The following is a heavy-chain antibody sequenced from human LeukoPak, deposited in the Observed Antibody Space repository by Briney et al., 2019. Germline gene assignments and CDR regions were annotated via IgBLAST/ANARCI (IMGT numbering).Heavy chain of an antibody. CDR2: IYHSGST. J-gene: IGHJ6*03. Sequence: SETLSLTCTVSGGSISSGGYYWSWIRQPPGKGLEWIGYIYHSGSTYYNPSLKSRVTISADRSKNQFSLKLSSVTAADTAVYYCASLYSSSSDYYYMDVWGKGTTVTVSS. D-gene: IGHD6-6*01. CDR1: GGSISSGGYY. CDR3: ASLYSSSSDYYYMDV. V-gene: IGHV4-30-2*01.